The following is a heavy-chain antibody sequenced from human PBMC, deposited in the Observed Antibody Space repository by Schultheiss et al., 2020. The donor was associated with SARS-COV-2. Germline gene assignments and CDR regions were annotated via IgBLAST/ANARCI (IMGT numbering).Heavy chain of an antibody. CDR1: GYTFTGYY. CDR3: ARPERVTGYYYGMDV. J-gene: IGHJ6*02. CDR2: MNPNSGNT. D-gene: IGHD1-1*01. V-gene: IGHV1-2*04. Sequence: ASVKVSCKASGYTFTGYYMHWVRQAPGQGLEWMGWMNPNSGNTGYEQKFQGWVTMTRDTSIRTTYMELRSLRSDDTAVYYCARPERVTGYYYGMDVWGQGTTVTVAS.